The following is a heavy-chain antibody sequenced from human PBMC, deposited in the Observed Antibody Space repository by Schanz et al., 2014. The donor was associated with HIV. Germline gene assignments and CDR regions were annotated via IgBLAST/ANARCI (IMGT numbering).Heavy chain of an antibody. CDR3: ARDPSGRPTSTMDV. Sequence: QLQLVQSGAEVKKPGASVKVSCKASGYTFTGYYMHWVRQAPGQGLEWMGWINPNSGASKFVQKFQGRVAMTRDTSMSTAFMEMTRLRSDDTAVYFCARDPSGRPTSTMDVWGQGTTVTVS. V-gene: IGHV1-2*02. D-gene: IGHD1-26*01. CDR2: INPNSGAS. J-gene: IGHJ6*02. CDR1: GYTFTGYY.